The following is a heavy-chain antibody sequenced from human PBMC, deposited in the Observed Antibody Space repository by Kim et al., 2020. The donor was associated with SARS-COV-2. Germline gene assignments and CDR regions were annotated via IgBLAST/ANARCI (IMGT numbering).Heavy chain of an antibody. CDR3: ARLNFPRAGYYGSGSYYNLDY. V-gene: IGHV4-39*01. CDR2: IYYSGST. Sequence: SETLSLTSTVSGGSISSSSYYWGWIRQPPGKGLEWIGSIYYSGSTYYNPSLKSRVTISVDTSKNQFSLKLSSVTAADTAVYYCARLNFPRAGYYGSGSYYNLDYWGQGTLVTVSS. CDR1: GGSISSSSYY. D-gene: IGHD3-10*01. J-gene: IGHJ4*02.